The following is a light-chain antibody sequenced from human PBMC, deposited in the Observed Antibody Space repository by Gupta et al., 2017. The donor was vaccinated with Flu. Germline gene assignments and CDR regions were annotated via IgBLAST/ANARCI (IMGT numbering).Light chain of an antibody. V-gene: IGLV3-21*02. CDR3: HVWASSRDHPG. CDR2: DKN. Sequence: SYVLTQPPSVSVAPGQTARITCGGNNIGSKSVHWYQQKPGQAPVLVVYDKNDRPSGIPERFSGSNSGNTATLTIRRVEAGGEADYYCHVWASSRDHPGFGGGTKMTVL. J-gene: IGLJ2*01. CDR1: NIGSKS.